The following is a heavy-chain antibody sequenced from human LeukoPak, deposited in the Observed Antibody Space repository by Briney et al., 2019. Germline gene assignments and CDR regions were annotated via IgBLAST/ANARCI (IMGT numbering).Heavy chain of an antibody. Sequence: KPSETLSLTCTVSGGSTSSYYWSWIRQPPGKGLEWIGYIHYSGSTNYNPSLKSRVTISVDTSKNQFSLKLTSVTAADTAVYYCARVEEGYGSGRRENYYYYYMDVWGKGTTVTISS. CDR2: IHYSGST. V-gene: IGHV4-59*01. J-gene: IGHJ6*03. D-gene: IGHD3-10*01. CDR3: ARVEEGYGSGRRENYYYYYMDV. CDR1: GGSTSSYY.